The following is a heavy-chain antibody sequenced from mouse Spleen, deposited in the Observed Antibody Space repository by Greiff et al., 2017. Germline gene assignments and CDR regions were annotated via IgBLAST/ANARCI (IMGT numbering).Heavy chain of an antibody. Sequence: EVQRVESGGGLVKPGGSLKLSCAASGFTFSDYGMAWVRQAPGKGPEWVAFISNLAYSIYYADTVTGRFTISRENAKNTLYLEMSSLRSEDTAMYYCARWDYDGVGYYFDYWGQGTTLTVSS. V-gene: IGHV5-15*01. D-gene: IGHD2-4*01. CDR2: ISNLAYSI. J-gene: IGHJ2*01. CDR3: ARWDYDGVGYYFDY. CDR1: GFTFSDYG.